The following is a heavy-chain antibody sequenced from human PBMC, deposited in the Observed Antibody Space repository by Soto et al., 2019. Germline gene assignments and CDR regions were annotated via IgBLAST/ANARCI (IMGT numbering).Heavy chain of an antibody. CDR2: INPNSGGT. V-gene: IGHV1-2*02. CDR1: GYTFTGYY. CDR3: ARWFITMIVGWFDP. Sequence: QVQLVQSGAEVKKPGASVKVSCKASGYTFTGYYMHWVRQAPGQGLEWMGWINPNSGGTNYAQKFKGRVTMTRDTAISTAYMELSRLRSEDTAVYYCARWFITMIVGWFDPWGQGTLVTVSS. D-gene: IGHD3-22*01. J-gene: IGHJ5*02.